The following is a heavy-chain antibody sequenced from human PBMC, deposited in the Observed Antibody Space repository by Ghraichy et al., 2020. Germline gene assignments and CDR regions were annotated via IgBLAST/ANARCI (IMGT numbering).Heavy chain of an antibody. J-gene: IGHJ4*02. D-gene: IGHD6-19*01. V-gene: IGHV3-30-3*01. CDR2: ISYDGSNK. CDR3: AREPRSGNYFDY. CDR1: GFTFSSYA. Sequence: GGSLRLSCAASGFTFSSYAMHWVRQAPGKGLEWVAVISYDGSNKYYADSVKGRFTISRDNSKNTLYLQMNSLRAEDKAVYYCAREPRSGNYFDYWGQGTLVTVSS.